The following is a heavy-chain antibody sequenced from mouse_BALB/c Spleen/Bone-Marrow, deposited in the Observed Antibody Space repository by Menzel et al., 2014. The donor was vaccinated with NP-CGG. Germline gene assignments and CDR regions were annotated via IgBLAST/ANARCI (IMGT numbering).Heavy chain of an antibody. CDR1: GFNIKDTY. CDR2: IDPANGNT. Sequence: VQLQKSGAELVNPGASVKLSCKGSGFNIKDTYMHWVRQRPEQDLEWIGRIDPANGNTKYDPKFQGRATVPPKTSSNTAEMQLSSLKSEDTAAYYCARRGDGYYAWFIFMAQRPPVS. CDR3: ARRGDGYYAWFIF. D-gene: IGHD2-3*01. J-gene: IGHJ3*01. V-gene: IGHV14-3*02.